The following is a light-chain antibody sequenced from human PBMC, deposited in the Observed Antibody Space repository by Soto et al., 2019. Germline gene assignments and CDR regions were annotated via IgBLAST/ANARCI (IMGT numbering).Light chain of an antibody. CDR2: RAS. CDR3: QQYNSYSPLT. V-gene: IGKV1-5*03. J-gene: IGKJ4*01. CDR1: QSISSW. Sequence: DIQMTQSPSTLSASVGDRVTITCRASQSISSWLAWYQQKPGKAHKLLIYRASSLESGVPSRFSGSGSGTEFTLTISSLQPDDFATYYFQQYNSYSPLTFGGGTKVESK.